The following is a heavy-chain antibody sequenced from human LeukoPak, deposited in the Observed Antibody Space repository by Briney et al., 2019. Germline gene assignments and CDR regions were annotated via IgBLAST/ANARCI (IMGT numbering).Heavy chain of an antibody. CDR1: GFTFSRYW. J-gene: IGHJ4*02. CDR3: ARGLVYFDF. D-gene: IGHD3-9*01. V-gene: IGHV3-74*01. CDR2: IDNDGSIT. Sequence: GGSLRLSCTASGFTFSRYWMHWVRQAPGKGLVWLSRIDNDGSITNNADSVKGRFTISRDNAKNTLFLRMNSLRIEDTGVYYCARGLVYFDFWGQGTLVTVSS.